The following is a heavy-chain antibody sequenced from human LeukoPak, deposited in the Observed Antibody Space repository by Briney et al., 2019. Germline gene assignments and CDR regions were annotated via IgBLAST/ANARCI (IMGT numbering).Heavy chain of an antibody. CDR3: ARGPMTSDV. CDR1: GFTFSSYW. CDR2: IKPAGSEM. D-gene: IGHD2-21*02. Sequence: GGSLRLSCAASGFTFSSYWMSWVHQAPGKGVEWVANIKPAGSEMYLGGPVKGRVTISRGNAKNSLYLQMNSLRAEDTAVYYCARGPMTSDVWGQGTTVTVSS. J-gene: IGHJ6*02. V-gene: IGHV3-7*05.